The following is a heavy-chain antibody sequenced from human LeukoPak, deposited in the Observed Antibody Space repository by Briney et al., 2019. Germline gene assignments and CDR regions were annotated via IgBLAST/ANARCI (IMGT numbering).Heavy chain of an antibody. CDR1: GYTFTSYY. CDR2: INPSGGST. Sequence: ASVKVSCKASGYTFTSYYMHWVRQAPGQGLEWMGIINPSGGSTSYAQEFQGRVTMTRDTSTSTVYMELSSLRSEDTAVYYCAREETYYDILTGYYEWGQGTLVTVSS. D-gene: IGHD3-9*01. J-gene: IGHJ4*02. CDR3: AREETYYDILTGYYE. V-gene: IGHV1-46*01.